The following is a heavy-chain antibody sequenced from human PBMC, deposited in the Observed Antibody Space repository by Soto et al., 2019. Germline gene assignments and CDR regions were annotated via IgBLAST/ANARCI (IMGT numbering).Heavy chain of an antibody. CDR2: ISYDGSNK. V-gene: IGHV3-30-3*01. J-gene: IGHJ4*02. CDR3: ARCSSSRYYFDY. D-gene: IGHD6-6*01. Sequence: QVQLVESGGGVVQPGRSLRLSCAASGFTFSSYAMHWVRQAPGKGLEWVAVISYDGSNKYYADSVKGRFTISRDNSKNTLYLQMTSLRAEDTAVYYCARCSSSRYYFDYWGQGTLVTVSS. CDR1: GFTFSSYA.